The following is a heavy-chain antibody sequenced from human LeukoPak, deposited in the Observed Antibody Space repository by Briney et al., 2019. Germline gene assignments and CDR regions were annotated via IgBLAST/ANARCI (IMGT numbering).Heavy chain of an antibody. CDR1: GFTFSSYG. CDR3: AKGRSSYYYGSGRYYDY. D-gene: IGHD3-10*01. CDR2: ISYDGSNK. J-gene: IGHJ4*02. V-gene: IGHV3-30*18. Sequence: ERSLRLSCAASGFTFSSYGMHWVRQAPGKGLEWVAVISYDGSNKYYADSVKGRFTISRDNSKNTLYLQMNSLRAEDTAVYYCAKGRSSYYYGSGRYYDYWGQGTLVTVSS.